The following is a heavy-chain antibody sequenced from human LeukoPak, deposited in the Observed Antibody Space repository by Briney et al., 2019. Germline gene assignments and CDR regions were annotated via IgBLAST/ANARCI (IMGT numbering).Heavy chain of an antibody. J-gene: IGHJ4*02. CDR3: AKSRGSGSSMARWVNFDC. Sequence: GGSLRLSCAASGFIFSSYWMHWVRQAPGKGLVWVSRINSDGSSTTYADSVKGRFTISRDNSKNTLFLQMNSLRAEDAAVYYCAKSRGSGSSMARWVNFDCWGQGTLVTGSS. CDR2: INSDGSST. D-gene: IGHD3-10*01. CDR1: GFIFSSYW. V-gene: IGHV3-74*03.